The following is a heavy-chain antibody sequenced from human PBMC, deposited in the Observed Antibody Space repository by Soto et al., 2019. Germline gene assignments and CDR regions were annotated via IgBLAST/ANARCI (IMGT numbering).Heavy chain of an antibody. Sequence: PGGSLRLSCAASGFTFSSYAMSWVHQAPGKGLEWVSAISGSGGSTYYADSVKGRFTISRDNSKNTLYLQMNSLRAEDTAVYYCAKDRWDAAGQILPFDYWGQGTLVTVSS. CDR3: AKDRWDAAGQILPFDY. CDR2: ISGSGGST. J-gene: IGHJ4*02. CDR1: GFTFSSYA. V-gene: IGHV3-23*01. D-gene: IGHD6-13*01.